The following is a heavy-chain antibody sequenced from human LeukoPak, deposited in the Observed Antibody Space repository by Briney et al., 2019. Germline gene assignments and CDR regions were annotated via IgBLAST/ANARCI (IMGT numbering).Heavy chain of an antibody. Sequence: GVSLRLSCAASGFTFSSYSMNWVRQAPGKGLEWVSSISSSSSYIYYADSVKGRFTISRDNAKNSLYLQMNSLRAEDTAVYYCARDLQQRGDIWGQGTMVTVSS. J-gene: IGHJ3*02. V-gene: IGHV3-21*01. CDR3: ARDLQQRGDI. CDR1: GFTFSSYS. D-gene: IGHD1/OR15-1a*01. CDR2: ISSSSSYI.